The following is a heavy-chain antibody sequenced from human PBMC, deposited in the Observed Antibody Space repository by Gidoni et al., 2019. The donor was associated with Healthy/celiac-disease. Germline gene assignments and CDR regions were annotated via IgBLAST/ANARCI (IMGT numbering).Heavy chain of an antibody. D-gene: IGHD3-10*01. V-gene: IGHV3-23*01. CDR2: SSGSGGST. Sequence: EVQLLESGGGLVQPGGSLRLSCAASGFTFSSYAMSWVRQAPGKGLEWVSASSGSGGSTYYADSVKGRFTSSRDNSKNTLYLQMNSLRAEDTAVYYCAKGVYGSGSYYKSWGQGTLVTVSS. J-gene: IGHJ5*02. CDR1: GFTFSSYA. CDR3: AKGVYGSGSYYKS.